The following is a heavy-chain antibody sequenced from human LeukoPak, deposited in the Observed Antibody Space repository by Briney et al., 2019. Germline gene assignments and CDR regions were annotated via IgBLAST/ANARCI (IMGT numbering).Heavy chain of an antibody. CDR2: IYYSGST. Sequence: SETLSLTCTVSGGSISSSSYYWGWIRQPPGKGLDWIGSIYYSGSTYYNPSLKSRVTISVDTSKNQFSLKLSSVTAADTAVYYCARQYSSSWYGRYYYYYMDVWGKGTTVTVSS. CDR3: ARQYSSSWYGRYYYYYMDV. V-gene: IGHV4-39*07. D-gene: IGHD6-13*01. J-gene: IGHJ6*03. CDR1: GGSISSSSYY.